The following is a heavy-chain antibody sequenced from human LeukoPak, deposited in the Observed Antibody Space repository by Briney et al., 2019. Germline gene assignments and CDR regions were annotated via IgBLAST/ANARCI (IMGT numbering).Heavy chain of an antibody. J-gene: IGHJ3*02. CDR1: GFTFSSYD. CDR2: IGTAGDT. V-gene: IGHV3-13*01. D-gene: IGHD5-24*01. CDR3: ARARRDGYNRNAFDI. Sequence: PGGSLRLSCAASGFTFSSYDMHWVRQATGKGLEWVSAIGTAGDTYYPGSVKGRFTISRENAKSSLYLQMNSLRAGDTAVYYCARARRDGYNRNAFDIWGQGTMVTVSS.